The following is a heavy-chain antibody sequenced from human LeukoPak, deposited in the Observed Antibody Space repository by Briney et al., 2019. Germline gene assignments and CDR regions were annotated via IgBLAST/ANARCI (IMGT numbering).Heavy chain of an antibody. D-gene: IGHD3-22*01. Sequence: GGSLRLSCAASGLTFSRYGMSWVRQAPGKGLEWVSAISGGGGSTYYADSVKGRFTISRDNSKNTLFLQMNSLRAEDTALYYCARDLSYDSSGYYDWGQGTLVTVSS. J-gene: IGHJ4*02. CDR1: GLTFSRYG. CDR3: ARDLSYDSSGYYD. CDR2: ISGGGGST. V-gene: IGHV3-23*01.